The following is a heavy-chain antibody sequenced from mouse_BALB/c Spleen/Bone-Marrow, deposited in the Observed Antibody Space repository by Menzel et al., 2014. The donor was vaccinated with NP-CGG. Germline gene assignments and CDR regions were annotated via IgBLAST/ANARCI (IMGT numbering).Heavy chain of an antibody. D-gene: IGHD2-1*01. V-gene: IGHV1-80*01. Sequence: VKLVESGAELVRPGSSVKISCKASGYAFSSYWMNWVKQRPGQGLEWIGQIYPGDGDTNYSGKFKGKATLTADESSSTAYMQLSSLTSGDSAVYFCAFGNYDFDYWGQGTTLTVSS. CDR1: GYAFSSYW. CDR3: AFGNYDFDY. CDR2: IYPGDGDT. J-gene: IGHJ2*01.